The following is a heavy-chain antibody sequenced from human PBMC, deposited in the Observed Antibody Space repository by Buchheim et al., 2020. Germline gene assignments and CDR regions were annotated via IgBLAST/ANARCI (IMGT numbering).Heavy chain of an antibody. V-gene: IGHV3-33*01. D-gene: IGHD6-19*01. Sequence: QVQLVESGGGVVQPGRSLRLSCAASGFTFSSYGMHWVRQAPGKGLEWVAVIWYDGSNKYYADSVKGRFTISRDNSKNTLYLQMNSLRAEDTAVYYCARDGSFSSGYLRGFDYWGQGTL. CDR3: ARDGSFSSGYLRGFDY. CDR1: GFTFSSYG. J-gene: IGHJ4*02. CDR2: IWYDGSNK.